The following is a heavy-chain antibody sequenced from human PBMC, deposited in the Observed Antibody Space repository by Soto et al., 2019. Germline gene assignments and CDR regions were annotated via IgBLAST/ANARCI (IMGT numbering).Heavy chain of an antibody. D-gene: IGHD1-1*01. V-gene: IGHV3-72*01. CDR3: VRVDGGYFVDY. J-gene: IGHJ4*02. Sequence: EVQLVESGGGLVQPGGSLRLSCVASEFTFSDHYMDWVRQAPGKGREWVGRIRKKANGYTTEYAASVKGRFTISRDDSKNSLYVQMNSLKTEDTAVYYCVRVDGGYFVDYWGQGTLVTVSS. CDR2: IRKKANGYTT. CDR1: EFTFSDHY.